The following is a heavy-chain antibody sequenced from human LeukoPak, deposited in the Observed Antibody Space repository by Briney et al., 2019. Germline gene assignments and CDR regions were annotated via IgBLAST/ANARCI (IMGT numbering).Heavy chain of an antibody. CDR3: ARDLSRAFDI. Sequence: SETLSLTCTVSGVSISSYYWSWIRQPPGKGLEWIGFIYDTGSTNYNPSLKSRVTISVDTPKNQFSLNLSSVTAADTAVYYCARDLSRAFDIWGQGTIVTVSS. CDR2: IYDTGST. J-gene: IGHJ3*02. CDR1: GVSISSYY. V-gene: IGHV4-59*01. D-gene: IGHD3-16*02.